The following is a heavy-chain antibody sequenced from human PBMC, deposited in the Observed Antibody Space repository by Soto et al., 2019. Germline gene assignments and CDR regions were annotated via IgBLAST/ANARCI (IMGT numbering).Heavy chain of an antibody. J-gene: IGHJ4*02. Sequence: SETLSLTCAVYGGSFSGYYWSWIRQPPGKGLEWIGEINHSGSTNYNPSLKSRVTISVDTSKNQFSLKLSSVTAADTAVYYCARDRGDFWSGYSSPYYFDYWGQGTLVTVSS. V-gene: IGHV4-34*01. CDR2: INHSGST. D-gene: IGHD3-3*01. CDR3: ARDRGDFWSGYSSPYYFDY. CDR1: GGSFSGYY.